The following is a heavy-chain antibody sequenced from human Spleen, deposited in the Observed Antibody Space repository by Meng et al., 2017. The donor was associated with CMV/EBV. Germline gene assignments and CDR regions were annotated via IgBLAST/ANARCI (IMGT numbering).Heavy chain of an antibody. V-gene: IGHV3-23*01. J-gene: IGHJ4*02. D-gene: IGHD3-10*01. CDR2: ISGSGGST. Sequence: SCAASGFTFSSYAMSWVRQAPGKGLEWVSAISGSGGSTYYADSVKGRFTISRDNSKNTLYLQMNSLRAEDTAVYYCARDMGYGSGSYYKPFDYWGQGTLVTVSS. CDR3: ARDMGYGSGSYYKPFDY. CDR1: GFTFSSYA.